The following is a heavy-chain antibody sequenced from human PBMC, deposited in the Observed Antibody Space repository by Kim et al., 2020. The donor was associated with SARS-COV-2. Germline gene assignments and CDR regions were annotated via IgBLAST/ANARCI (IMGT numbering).Heavy chain of an antibody. V-gene: IGHV3-15*06. J-gene: IGHJ4*02. Sequence: GETTNYAEPVKGRFTSSRHEPKNMVYLQMDSLKFEDTAVYYCAGGTAGGYWGQGTLVTVSS. D-gene: IGHD1-26*01. CDR2: GETT. CDR3: AGGTAGGY.